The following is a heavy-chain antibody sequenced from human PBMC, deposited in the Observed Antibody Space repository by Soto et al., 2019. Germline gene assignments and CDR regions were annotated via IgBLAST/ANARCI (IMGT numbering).Heavy chain of an antibody. CDR1: GDSVSSSDW. CDR3: ARAVPFSLGP. V-gene: IGHV4-4*02. Sequence: QVQLQESGPGLVKASGTLSLTCAVSGDSVSSSDWWCWVRQPPGKGLEWIGEISHSGTTNYNPSLKSRVTISLDKSKKQFSFKLTSATAADTAVYYCARAVPFSLGPWGQGILVTVSS. D-gene: IGHD3-16*01. CDR2: ISHSGTT. J-gene: IGHJ5*02.